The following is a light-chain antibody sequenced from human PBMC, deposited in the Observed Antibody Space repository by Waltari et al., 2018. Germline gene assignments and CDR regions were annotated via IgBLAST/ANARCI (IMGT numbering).Light chain of an antibody. Sequence: DIQMTQSPSTLSASVGDSVTITCRASETVLTWLAWYQQKPGKAPKLLIYKASSLESGVPSRFSGSASGTEFTLTISSLQPDDSATYFCQQSYSTPTFGPGTTVDI. CDR2: KAS. CDR1: ETVLTW. J-gene: IGKJ3*01. CDR3: QQSYSTPT. V-gene: IGKV1-5*03.